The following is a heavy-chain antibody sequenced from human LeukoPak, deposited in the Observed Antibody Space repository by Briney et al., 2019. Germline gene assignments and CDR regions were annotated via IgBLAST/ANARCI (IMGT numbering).Heavy chain of an antibody. Sequence: GGSLRLSCAASGFTFSSYSVSWVRQATGQGLEWVSYISNGGITTYYADSVKGRFIISRDNAQNSLYLQMNSLRDEDTAVYYCARAAYDNSGYLTLWGQGTLVTVSS. J-gene: IGHJ4*02. CDR1: GFTFSSYS. CDR2: ISNGGITT. V-gene: IGHV3-48*02. CDR3: ARAAYDNSGYLTL. D-gene: IGHD3-22*01.